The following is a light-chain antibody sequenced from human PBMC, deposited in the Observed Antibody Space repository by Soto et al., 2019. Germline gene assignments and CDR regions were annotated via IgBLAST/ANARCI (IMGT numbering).Light chain of an antibody. V-gene: IGLV2-8*01. Sequence: QSVLTQPPSASGSPGQSVTISCTGTSSDVGRYIYVSWYQQHPGKAPKIIMYEVSKRPSGVPDRFSGSKSGNTASLTVSGLQAEEEADYYCSSYGGSNNYVFGTGTKLTVL. CDR3: SSYGGSNNYV. CDR2: EVS. J-gene: IGLJ1*01. CDR1: SSDVGRYIY.